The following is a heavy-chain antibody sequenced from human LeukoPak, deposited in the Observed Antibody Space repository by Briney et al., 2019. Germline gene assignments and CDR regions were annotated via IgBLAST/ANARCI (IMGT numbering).Heavy chain of an antibody. CDR1: GFTLSSSE. D-gene: IGHD2-8*01. V-gene: IGHV3-48*03. Sequence: GGSLRLSRAASGFTLSSSEMNWVRQAPGKGLEWVSYISSSVTTIYYADSVKGRFTISGDNAKNSLYLQMNSLRAEDTAVYYCARGPNEFDYWGQGTLVTVSS. J-gene: IGHJ4*02. CDR2: ISSSVTTI. CDR3: ARGPNEFDY.